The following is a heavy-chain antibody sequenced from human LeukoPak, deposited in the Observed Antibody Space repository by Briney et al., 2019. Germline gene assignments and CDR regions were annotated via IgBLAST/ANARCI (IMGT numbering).Heavy chain of an antibody. Sequence: GGSLRLSCAASGFTFSNYWMNWVRQAPGKGLEWVANIKHDGSEIYYVDSVKGRFTISRDNAKNSQYLQMNSLGAQDTAVYYCARGQVTSVTRLAAFDIWGQGTLVTVSS. J-gene: IGHJ3*02. CDR1: GFTFSNYW. CDR3: ARGQVTSVTRLAAFDI. CDR2: IKHDGSEI. V-gene: IGHV3-7*04. D-gene: IGHD4-17*01.